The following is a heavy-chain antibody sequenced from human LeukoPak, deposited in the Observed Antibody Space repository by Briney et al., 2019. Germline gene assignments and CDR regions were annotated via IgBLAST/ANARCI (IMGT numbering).Heavy chain of an antibody. D-gene: IGHD3-22*01. CDR1: GDSVISNTYY. CDR2: IYYSGST. CDR3: ARVTGYMIEDYFDS. V-gene: IGHV4-61*01. J-gene: IGHJ4*02. Sequence: SETLSLTCTVSGDSVISNTYYWSWIRQPPGKGLEWIGYIYYSGSTNYNSSLKSRVTILVDMSKNQFSLKLSSVTAADTAVYYCARVTGYMIEDYFDSWGQGTLVTVSS.